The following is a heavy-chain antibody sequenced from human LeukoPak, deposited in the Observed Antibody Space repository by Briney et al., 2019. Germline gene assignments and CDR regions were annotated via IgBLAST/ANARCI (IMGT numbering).Heavy chain of an antibody. CDR2: ISGSGSNI. V-gene: IGHV3-11*01. CDR1: GFTFSDYY. D-gene: IGHD1-26*01. J-gene: IGHJ4*02. CDR3: SRVIYWGIVAY. Sequence: PGGSLRLSCAASGFTFSDYYMSWIRQAPGKGLEWVSYISGSGSNIYYADSVKGRFTISRDNAKNSLYLQVNSLRAEDTAVYYCSRVIYWGIVAYWGQGTLVTVSS.